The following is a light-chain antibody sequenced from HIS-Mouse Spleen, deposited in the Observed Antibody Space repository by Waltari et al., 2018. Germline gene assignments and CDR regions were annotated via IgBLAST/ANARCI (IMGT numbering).Light chain of an antibody. CDR2: GKN. Sequence: SSELTQDPAVSVVLGQTVRITCQGVSLRSYYASWYQQKPGQAPVLVIYGKNNRPSGIPDRFSGSSSGNTASLTITGAQAEDEADYYCNSRDSSGNHWVFGGGTKLTVL. V-gene: IGLV3-19*01. J-gene: IGLJ3*02. CDR3: NSRDSSGNHWV. CDR1: SLRSYY.